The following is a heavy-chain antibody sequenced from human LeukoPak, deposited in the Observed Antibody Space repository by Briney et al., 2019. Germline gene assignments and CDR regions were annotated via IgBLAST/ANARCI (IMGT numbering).Heavy chain of an antibody. CDR2: INPSGGT. Sequence: ASVKVSCKASGYTFTGYYMHWVRQAPGQGLEWMGWINPSGGTNYAQKFQGRVTMTRDTSISTAYMELSRLRSDDTAVYHCARDQRSCSGGSCYPGWFAPWGQGTLVTVSS. CDR1: GYTFTGYY. D-gene: IGHD2-15*01. J-gene: IGHJ5*02. V-gene: IGHV1-2*02. CDR3: ARDQRSCSGGSCYPGWFAP.